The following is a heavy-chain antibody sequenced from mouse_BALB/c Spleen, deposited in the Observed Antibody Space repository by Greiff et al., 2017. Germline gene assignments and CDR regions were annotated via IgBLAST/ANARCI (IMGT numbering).Heavy chain of an antibody. Sequence: VQLQQSGPGLVKPSQSLSLTCSVTGYSITSGYYWNWIRQFPGNKLEWMGYISYDGSNNYNPSLKNRISITRDPSKNQFFLKLNSVTTEDTATDYCARGGFGYPLDYWGQGTTLTVSS. CDR1: GYSITSGYY. D-gene: IGHD2-2*01. V-gene: IGHV3-6*02. J-gene: IGHJ2*01. CDR2: ISYDGSN. CDR3: ARGGFGYPLDY.